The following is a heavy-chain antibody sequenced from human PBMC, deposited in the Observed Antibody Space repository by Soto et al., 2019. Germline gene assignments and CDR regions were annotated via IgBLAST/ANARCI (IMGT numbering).Heavy chain of an antibody. CDR3: AKGPHTNVGWPYYFES. D-gene: IGHD6-19*01. V-gene: IGHV3-48*02. J-gene: IGHJ4*02. CDR1: GYTFTGYY. CDR2: SSPRGDTI. Sequence: SCKASGYTFTGYYMHWVRQTPGKGLEWISYSSPRGDTIYYADSVEGRFTISRDNARNSLSLHMSSLRDEDSALYYCAKGPHTNVGWPYYFESWGQGVPVTVSS.